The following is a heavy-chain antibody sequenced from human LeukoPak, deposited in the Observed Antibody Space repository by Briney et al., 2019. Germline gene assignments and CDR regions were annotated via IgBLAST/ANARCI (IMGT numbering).Heavy chain of an antibody. CDR3: AKDIGYGMDV. CDR1: GFTFDDYA. CDR2: ISWNSGSI. J-gene: IGHJ6*02. Sequence: PGGTLRLSCAASGFTFDDYAMHWVRQAPGKDLEWVSGISWNSGSIGYADSVKGRFTISRDNAKNSLYLQMNSLRAEDTALYYCAKDIGYGMDVWGQGTTVTVSS. V-gene: IGHV3-9*01.